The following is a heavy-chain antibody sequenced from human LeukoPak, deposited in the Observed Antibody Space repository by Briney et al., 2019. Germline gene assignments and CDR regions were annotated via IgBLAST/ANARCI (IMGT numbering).Heavy chain of an antibody. J-gene: IGHJ4*02. CDR1: GFSFNTYA. CDR3: AGEIFGSGSYPDF. D-gene: IGHD3-10*01. V-gene: IGHV3-33*01. Sequence: GRSLTLSCAASGFSFNTYAMHWVRQAPGQGLEWVALIWHDGSHKFYSNSVRGQFTISRGNSKNTVYLQMNNLRPEDTAVYYCAGEIFGSGSYPDFWGQGTLVTVSS. CDR2: IWHDGSHK.